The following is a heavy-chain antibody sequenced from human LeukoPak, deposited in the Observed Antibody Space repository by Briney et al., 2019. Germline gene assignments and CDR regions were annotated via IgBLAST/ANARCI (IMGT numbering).Heavy chain of an antibody. V-gene: IGHV3-30*02. CDR3: ARGPGSSGWFRDFDY. CDR1: GFTFSSYG. Sequence: PGGSLTLSCAASGFTFSSYGMHWVRQAPGKGLEWVAFIRYDGSNKYYADSVKGRFTISRDNSKNTLYLQMNSLRAEDTAVYYCARGPGSSGWFRDFDYWGQGTLVTVSS. D-gene: IGHD6-19*01. CDR2: IRYDGSNK. J-gene: IGHJ4*02.